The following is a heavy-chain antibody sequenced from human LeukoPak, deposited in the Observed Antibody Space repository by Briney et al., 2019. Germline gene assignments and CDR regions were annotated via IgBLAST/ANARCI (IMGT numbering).Heavy chain of an antibody. V-gene: IGHV3-30-3*01. CDR3: AREGRWLQFPHY. D-gene: IGHD5-24*01. J-gene: IGHJ4*02. Sequence: GGSLRLSCAASGFTFSSYAMHWVRQAPGKGLEWVAVISYDGSNKYYADSVKGRFTISRDNSKSTLYLQMNSLRAGDTAVYYCAREGRWLQFPHYWGQGTLVTVSS. CDR2: ISYDGSNK. CDR1: GFTFSSYA.